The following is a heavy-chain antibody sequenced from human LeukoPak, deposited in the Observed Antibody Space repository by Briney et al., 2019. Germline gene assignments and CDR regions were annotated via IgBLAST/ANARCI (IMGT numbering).Heavy chain of an antibody. CDR1: GYSFTSYD. J-gene: IGHJ5*02. CDR3: ARSHLRYGMVIQNWFDP. Sequence: ASVKVSCKASGYSFTSYDVNWLRQTPGQGLEWMGGMNPNSGNTGYAHKFKGRVTMTRNTSISTAYMELTSLGSEDTAIYYCARSHLRYGMVIQNWFDPWGQGTLVTVSS. V-gene: IGHV1-8*01. CDR2: MNPNSGNT. D-gene: IGHD3-3*01.